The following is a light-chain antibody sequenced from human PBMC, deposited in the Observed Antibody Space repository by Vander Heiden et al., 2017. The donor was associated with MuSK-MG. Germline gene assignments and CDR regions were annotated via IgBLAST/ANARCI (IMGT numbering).Light chain of an antibody. J-gene: IGKJ3*01. CDR2: EAS. CDR3: LQYDLLPPFT. V-gene: IGKV1-33*01. Sequence: DIQMTQSPSSLSASVGDRVTITCQASQDIGNFLNWYQHKPCKAPELLISEASTLQSGVPSRFSGSGVGTDFTLTINGLQPEDCATYYCLQYDLLPPFTFGPGTKV. CDR1: QDIGNF.